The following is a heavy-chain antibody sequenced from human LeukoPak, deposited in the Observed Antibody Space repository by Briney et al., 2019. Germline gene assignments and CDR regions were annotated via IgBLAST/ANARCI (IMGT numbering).Heavy chain of an antibody. V-gene: IGHV4-39*01. CDR1: GGSISSSSYY. D-gene: IGHD4-17*01. Sequence: PSETLSLTCTVSGGSISSSSYYWVWIRQPPGKGLEWIGSIYYSGSTYYNPSLKSRVTISVDTSNNPFSLKLSSVTAADTAVYYCASLSTTVTTNYYYGMNVWGQGTTVTVSS. CDR3: ASLSTTVTTNYYYGMNV. CDR2: IYYSGST. J-gene: IGHJ6*02.